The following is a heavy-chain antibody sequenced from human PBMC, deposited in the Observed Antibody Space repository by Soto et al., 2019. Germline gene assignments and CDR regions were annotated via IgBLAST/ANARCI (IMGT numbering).Heavy chain of an antibody. CDR3: ARDWYCDSRTFDY. J-gene: IGHJ4*02. V-gene: IGHV3-33*01. D-gene: IGHD3-22*01. Sequence: QVQLVESGGGVVQPGRSLRLSCAASGFTFSSYGIHWVRQAPGKGLEWVAVIWYDGSNKYYADSVKGRFTISRDNSKNTLYLQMNSLRAEGTAVYYCARDWYCDSRTFDYWGQGTLVTVSS. CDR2: IWYDGSNK. CDR1: GFTFSSYG.